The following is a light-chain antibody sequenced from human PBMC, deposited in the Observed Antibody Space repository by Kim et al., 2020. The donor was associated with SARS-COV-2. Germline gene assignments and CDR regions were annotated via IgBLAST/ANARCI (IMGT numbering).Light chain of an antibody. J-gene: IGKJ2*01. CDR2: AAS. CDR1: QGISNY. CDR3: QRLNTCPYA. V-gene: IGKV1-9*01. Sequence: IQLTQSPSSLSASVGDTVTITCRASQGISNYLAWYQQKPGKAPKLLIYAASTLQSGVPSRFSGSGSGTDFTLTISSLQPEDVAADCGQRLNTCPYAFGQGTKLEI.